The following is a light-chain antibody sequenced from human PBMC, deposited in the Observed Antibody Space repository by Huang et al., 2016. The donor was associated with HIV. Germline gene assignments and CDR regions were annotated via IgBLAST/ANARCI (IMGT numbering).Light chain of an antibody. CDR1: QTISNF. CDR3: QQSYSTPRT. CDR2: TAS. V-gene: IGKV1-39*01. J-gene: IGKJ1*01. Sequence: DIQMTQSPSSLSASVGESVTITCRASQTISNFLNWYQQKPGKAPELLISTASSSQSGVPSRFSGSGSGTDFTLTISSLQPDDFATYYCQQSYSTPRTFGQGTRVEIK.